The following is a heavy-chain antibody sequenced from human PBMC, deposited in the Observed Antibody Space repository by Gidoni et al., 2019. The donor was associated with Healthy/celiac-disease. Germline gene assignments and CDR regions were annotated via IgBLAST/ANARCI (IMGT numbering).Heavy chain of an antibody. D-gene: IGHD2-15*01. V-gene: IGHV1-69*01. Sequence: QVQLVQSGAEVKKPGSSVKVSCKAAGGTFSSSAISWVRQAPGQGLAWMGGIIPIFGTANYAQKFQGRVTITADESTSTAYMELSSLRSEDTAVYYCARGGARVVVAAYYYYGMDVWGQGTTVTVSS. CDR3: ARGGARVVVAAYYYYGMDV. CDR1: GGTFSSSA. CDR2: IIPIFGTA. J-gene: IGHJ6*02.